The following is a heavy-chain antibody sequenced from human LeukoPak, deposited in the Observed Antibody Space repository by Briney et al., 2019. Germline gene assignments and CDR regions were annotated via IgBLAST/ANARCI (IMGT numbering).Heavy chain of an antibody. D-gene: IGHD1-26*01. Sequence: SETLSLTCTVSGGSISSYYWSWIRQPPGKGLEWIGYIYYSGSTNYNPSLKSRVTISVDTSKNQFSPKLSSVTAADTAVYYCARVHDYSGSYFLFDYWGQGTLVTVSS. CDR1: GGSISSYY. CDR2: IYYSGST. V-gene: IGHV4-59*01. CDR3: ARVHDYSGSYFLFDY. J-gene: IGHJ4*02.